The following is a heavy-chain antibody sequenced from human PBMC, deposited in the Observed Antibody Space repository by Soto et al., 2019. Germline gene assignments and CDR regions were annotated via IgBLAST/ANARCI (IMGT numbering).Heavy chain of an antibody. CDR2: ISYGGSEK. CDR1: GFSFSSYG. J-gene: IGHJ4*02. Sequence: QVQLVESGGGVVQPGRSLRLSCAASGFSFSSYGMHWVRQAPGKGLEWVALISYGGSEKYFADSVKGRFTISRDNSKNTLYLQMNSLRVEDTAVYYCGAGQYSSDYWGQGTLVTVSS. CDR3: GAGQYSSDY. V-gene: IGHV3-30*03. D-gene: IGHD6-13*01.